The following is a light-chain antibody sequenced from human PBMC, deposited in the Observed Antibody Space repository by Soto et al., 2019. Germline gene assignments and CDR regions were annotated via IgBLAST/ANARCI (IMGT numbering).Light chain of an antibody. V-gene: IGKV1-8*01. J-gene: IGKJ1*01. CDR2: AAS. CDR3: QHYYSYPWT. Sequence: AIRMTQSPSSLSASTGDRVTITCRASQGVSSSVAWYQQKPGKASKLLIYAASTMQSGAPSRFSGSGSGTDFTLTISCLQAEDFATYYCQHYYSYPWTFGQGTKVEIK. CDR1: QGVSSS.